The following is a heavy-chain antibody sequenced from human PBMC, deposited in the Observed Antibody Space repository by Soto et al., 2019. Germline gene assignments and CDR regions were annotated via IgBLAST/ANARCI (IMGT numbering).Heavy chain of an antibody. V-gene: IGHV3-21*01. CDR3: ASLRVGPNWFDP. CDR1: GFTFSSYS. CDR2: ISSSSSYI. D-gene: IGHD2-15*01. J-gene: IGHJ5*02. Sequence: EVQLVESGGGLVKPGGSLRLSCAASGFTFSSYSMNWVRQAPGKGLEWVSSISSSSSYIYYADSVKDRFTISRDNAKNSLYLKMNSLRAEDTAEYYWASLRVGPNWFDPWGQGTLVTVSS.